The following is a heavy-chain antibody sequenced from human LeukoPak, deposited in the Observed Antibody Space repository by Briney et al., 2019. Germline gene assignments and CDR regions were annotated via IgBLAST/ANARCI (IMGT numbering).Heavy chain of an antibody. CDR1: GFTFGGSG. J-gene: IGHJ6*03. CDR2: IKQDGSEK. V-gene: IGHV3-7*01. CDR3: ARYFYYYYYMDV. D-gene: IGHD2/OR15-2a*01. Sequence: PGGSLRLSCAASGFTFGGSGMHWVRQAPGKGLEWVANIKQDGSEKYYVDSVKGRFTISRDNAKNSLYLQMNSLRAEDTAVYYCARYFYYYYYMDVWGKGTTVTVSS.